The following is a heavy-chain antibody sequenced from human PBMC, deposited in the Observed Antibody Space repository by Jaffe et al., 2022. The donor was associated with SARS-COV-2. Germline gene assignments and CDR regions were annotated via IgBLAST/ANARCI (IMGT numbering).Heavy chain of an antibody. CDR1: DASISSPSYC. CDR3: ARRPEYHAWSARAQETRPFDV. J-gene: IGHJ3*01. V-gene: IGHV4-39*01. CDR2: MFYTGNS. Sequence: QMLLQESGPGLVKPSETLSLTCTVSDASISSPSYCWGWIRQPPGKGLEWIATMFYTGNSYQNPSLKSRITTSVDTSRSQFSLMLRSATAADTAIYYCARRPEYHAWSARAQETRPFDVWGQGTVVIVSS. D-gene: IGHD2-2*01.